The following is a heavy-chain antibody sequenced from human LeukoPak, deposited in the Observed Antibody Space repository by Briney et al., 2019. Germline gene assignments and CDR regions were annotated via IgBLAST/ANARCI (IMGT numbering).Heavy chain of an antibody. CDR3: ARSFYGDYIDY. D-gene: IGHD4-17*01. Sequence: GGSLRLSCAASGFTFSSYSMNWVRQAPGKGLELVSSISSSSSYIYYADSVKGRFTISRDNAKNSLYLQMNSLRAEDTAVYYCARSFYGDYIDYWGQGTLVTVSS. CDR1: GFTFSSYS. CDR2: ISSSSSYI. V-gene: IGHV3-21*01. J-gene: IGHJ4*02.